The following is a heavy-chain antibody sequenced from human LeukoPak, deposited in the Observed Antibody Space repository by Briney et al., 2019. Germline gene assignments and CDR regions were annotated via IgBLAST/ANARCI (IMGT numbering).Heavy chain of an antibody. CDR3: AKLSKVPWSYYFDY. D-gene: IGHD3-16*02. J-gene: IGHJ4*02. CDR1: GFTFSSYA. CDR2: ISGSGGST. V-gene: IGHV3-23*01. Sequence: QPGGSLRLSCAASGFTFSSYAMSWVRQAPGKGLEWVSAISGSGGSTYYADSVKGRFTISRDNSKYTLYLQMNSLRAEDTAVYYCAKLSKVPWSYYFDYWGQGTLVTVSS.